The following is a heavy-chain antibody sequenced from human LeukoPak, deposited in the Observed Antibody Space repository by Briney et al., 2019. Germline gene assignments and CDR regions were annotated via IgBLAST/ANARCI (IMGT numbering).Heavy chain of an antibody. CDR2: VYYSGST. CDR3: AGGNYGSGSYYNLFDY. Sequence: SETLSLTCTVSGVSISSYYWSWIRQPPGKGLEWIGYVYYSGSTNYNPALKSRVTVSLDTSKKQFSLKLNSVTAADTAVYYCAGGNYGSGSYYNLFDYWGQGTLVTVSS. D-gene: IGHD3-10*01. CDR1: GVSISSYY. V-gene: IGHV4-59*01. J-gene: IGHJ4*02.